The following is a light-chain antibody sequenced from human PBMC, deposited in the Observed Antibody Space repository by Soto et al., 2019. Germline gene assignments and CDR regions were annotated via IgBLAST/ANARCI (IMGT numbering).Light chain of an antibody. CDR2: LNSDGRH. CDR1: SGYSAYA. V-gene: IGLV4-69*01. CDR3: QTWGNGIRV. Sequence: QLVLTQSPSASASLGASVKLTCTLSSGYSAYAIAWHQQQPGKGPRYLMKLNSDGRHIKGDGIPDRFSGSSSGAERYLTISSLQSEDEADYYCQTWGNGIRVFGGGTKLTVL. J-gene: IGLJ2*01.